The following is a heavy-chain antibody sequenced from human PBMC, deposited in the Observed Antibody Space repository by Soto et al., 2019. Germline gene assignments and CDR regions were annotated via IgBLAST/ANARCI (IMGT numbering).Heavy chain of an antibody. CDR2: ISAYNGNT. D-gene: IGHD3-9*01. Sequence: ASVKVSCKASGYTFTSYGISWVRQAPGQGLEWMGWISAYNGNTNYAQKLQGRVTMTTDTSTSTAYMELRSLRSDDTAVYYCARDILTGPSTYYYYCGMDVWGQGTTVTVCS. J-gene: IGHJ6*02. CDR3: ARDILTGPSTYYYYCGMDV. V-gene: IGHV1-18*01. CDR1: GYTFTSYG.